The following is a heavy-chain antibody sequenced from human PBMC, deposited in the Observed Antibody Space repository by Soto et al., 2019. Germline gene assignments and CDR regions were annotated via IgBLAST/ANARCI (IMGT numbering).Heavy chain of an antibody. CDR2: IWYDGSNK. CDR1: GFTFSSYG. J-gene: IGHJ4*02. CDR3: ARDVRGYCFDY. V-gene: IGHV3-33*01. D-gene: IGHD3-10*02. Sequence: GGSLRLSCAASGFTFSSYGMHWVRQAPGKGLEWVAVIWYDGSNKYYADSVKGRFTISRDNSKNTLYLQMNSLRAEDTAVYYCARDVRGYCFDYWGQGTLVTVSS.